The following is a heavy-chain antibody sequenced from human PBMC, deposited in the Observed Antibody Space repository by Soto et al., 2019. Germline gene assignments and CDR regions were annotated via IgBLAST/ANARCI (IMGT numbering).Heavy chain of an antibody. CDR3: ASHFSSSATG. CDR1: GFTFGSYW. J-gene: IGHJ4*02. V-gene: IGHV3-74*01. Sequence: EVQLAESGGGLVQPGGSLRLSCAASGFTFGSYWMNWFRQGPGKGLVWLSSINSDGGSTSYADSVKGRFTIVRDNAKNTLYLQMNIPSAEDTAVYYCASHFSSSATGWGQGTLVTVSS. CDR2: INSDGGST. D-gene: IGHD6-25*01.